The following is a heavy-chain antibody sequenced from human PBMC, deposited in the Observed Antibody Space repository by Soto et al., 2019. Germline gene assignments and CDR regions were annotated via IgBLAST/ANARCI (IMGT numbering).Heavy chain of an antibody. CDR2: IKQDGRAA. CDR3: ARDLSSSWPSYYYHSGMDV. J-gene: IGHJ6*02. D-gene: IGHD6-19*01. CDR1: GFTFSNYW. V-gene: IGHV3-7*01. Sequence: GGSLRLSCEASGFTFSNYWMSWVRQAPGKGLEWVANIKQDGRAAWYVDSVKGRFTISRDNARKSLYLQMNSLRLEDTAVYYCARDLSSSWPSYYYHSGMDVWGQGTTVTVSS.